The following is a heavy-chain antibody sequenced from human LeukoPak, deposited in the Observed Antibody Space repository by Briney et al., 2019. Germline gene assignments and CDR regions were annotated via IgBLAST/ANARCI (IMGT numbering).Heavy chain of an antibody. CDR2: INHSGST. V-gene: IGHV4-34*01. J-gene: IGHJ4*02. CDR1: GGSFSGYS. CDR3: ARGAPGY. Sequence: PSETPSLTCAVYGGSFSGYSWSWIRQPPGKGLEWIGEINHSGSTNYNPSLKSRLTISVDTSKNQFSLKLSSVTAADTAVYYCARGAPGYWGQGTLVTVSS.